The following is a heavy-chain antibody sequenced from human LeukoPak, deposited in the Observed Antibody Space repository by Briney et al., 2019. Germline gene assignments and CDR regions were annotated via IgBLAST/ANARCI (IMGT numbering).Heavy chain of an antibody. D-gene: IGHD1-26*01. J-gene: IGHJ4*02. Sequence: GGSLRLSCSASGFTFSSFAMFWVRQGPGKGLEYVSGISSDGGRTNYADSVKARFTISRDNSKVTLYLQMTSLRPEDTAIYYCVKDPSGNYFYFDYWGQGTLVTVSS. CDR3: VKDPSGNYFYFDY. V-gene: IGHV3-64D*09. CDR2: ISSDGGRT. CDR1: GFTFSSFA.